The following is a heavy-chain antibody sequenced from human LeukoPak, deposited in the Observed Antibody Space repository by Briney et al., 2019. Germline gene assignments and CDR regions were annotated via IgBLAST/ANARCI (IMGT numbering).Heavy chain of an antibody. J-gene: IGHJ4*02. Sequence: PGGSLRLSCAASGFTFSSYEMNWVRQAPGKGLEWVSYISSSGSTIYYADSVKGRFTISRDNAKNSLYLQMNSLRAEDTAVYYCARDEHCSSTSCYFNFDYWGQGTLVTVSS. D-gene: IGHD2-2*01. CDR2: ISSSGSTI. V-gene: IGHV3-48*03. CDR1: GFTFSSYE. CDR3: ARDEHCSSTSCYFNFDY.